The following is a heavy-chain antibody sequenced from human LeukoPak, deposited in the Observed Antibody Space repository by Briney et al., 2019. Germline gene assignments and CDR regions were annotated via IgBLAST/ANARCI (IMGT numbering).Heavy chain of an antibody. D-gene: IGHD6-13*01. CDR1: GFTVRSNY. CDR3: ARDRQQLAKDAFDI. V-gene: IGHV3-21*01. J-gene: IGHJ3*02. CDR2: MSSSSTYI. Sequence: GGPLRLSCAASGFTVRSNYIRGVRQAPGKGLEWVSSMSSSSTYIYYADSVKGRFTISRDNDKNSLYLQMNSLRAEDTAVYYCARDRQQLAKDAFDIWGQGTMVTVSS.